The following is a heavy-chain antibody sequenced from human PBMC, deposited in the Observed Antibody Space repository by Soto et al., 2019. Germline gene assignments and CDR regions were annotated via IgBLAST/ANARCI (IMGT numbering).Heavy chain of an antibody. CDR3: AVAQSGLTGYYSGGCFYGGRSDSYSYYGIDV. CDR2: IIPIFRTA. Sequence: VHVSRKRCGWSFSRYVISWVQQPPGQGVAWMGGIIPIFRTANYAHEFQGRVTINADKSTSTAYMELSSLRSEDTAVYYCAVAQSGLTGYYSGGCFYGGRSDSYSYYGIDVWGQGTSVTVSS. CDR1: GWSFSRYV. J-gene: IGHJ6*02. D-gene: IGHD2-15*01. V-gene: IGHV1-69*06.